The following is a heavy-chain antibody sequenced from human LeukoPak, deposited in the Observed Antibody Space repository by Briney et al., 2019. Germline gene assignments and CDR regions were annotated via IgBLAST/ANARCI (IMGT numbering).Heavy chain of an antibody. CDR3: ARVEGYCSAGSCGNWFDP. CDR1: GYTFVGYY. CDR2: INPNNGGT. D-gene: IGHD2-15*01. V-gene: IGHV1-2*02. Sequence: ASVKVSCKSSGYTFVGYYMHWVRQAPGQGLDWMGWINPNNGGTKYAQKFQGRVTMTRGTSISTVYMELSSLRSDDTAVYYCARVEGYCSAGSCGNWFDPWGQGTLVTVSS. J-gene: IGHJ5*02.